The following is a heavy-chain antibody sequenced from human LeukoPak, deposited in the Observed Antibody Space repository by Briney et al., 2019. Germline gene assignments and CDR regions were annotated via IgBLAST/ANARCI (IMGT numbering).Heavy chain of an antibody. Sequence: GGSLRLSCAASGFTFSSYAMHWVRQAPGKGLEWVAVISYDGSNKYYADSVKGRFTISRDNSKNTLYLQMNSLRAEDTAVYYCARDFYDSSGYYYGSVDYWGQGTLVTVSP. V-gene: IGHV3-30-3*01. J-gene: IGHJ4*02. CDR2: ISYDGSNK. D-gene: IGHD3-22*01. CDR3: ARDFYDSSGYYYGSVDY. CDR1: GFTFSSYA.